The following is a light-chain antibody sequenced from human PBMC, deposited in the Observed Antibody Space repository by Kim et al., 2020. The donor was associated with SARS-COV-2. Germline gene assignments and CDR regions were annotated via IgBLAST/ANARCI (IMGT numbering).Light chain of an antibody. CDR2: YDS. CDR1: NIGSNS. J-gene: IGLJ3*02. CDR3: QVWDRGSDHRV. V-gene: IGLV3-21*04. Sequence: APGKTARITCGGDNIGSNSVHWYQQKPGQAPVLVIYYDSDRPSGIPERFSGSNSGNTATLTISRVEAGDEADYYCQVWDRGSDHRVFGGGTQLTVL.